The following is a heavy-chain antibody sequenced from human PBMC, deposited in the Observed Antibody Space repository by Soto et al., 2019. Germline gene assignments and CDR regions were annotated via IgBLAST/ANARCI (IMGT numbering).Heavy chain of an antibody. CDR3: ASPQGAGDSGFLYYGMDV. CDR1: GYRFTSYC. CDR2: IYPGDSRI. Sequence: CESLKVSCQGSGYRFTSYCIGWVRQMPGKGLEWMGIIYPGDSRIRYSPSFQGHVTISADKSINTAYLQWSSLQASDTATYYCASPQGAGDSGFLYYGMDVWGQGSTVTVSS. J-gene: IGHJ6*02. D-gene: IGHD3-16*01. V-gene: IGHV5-51*01.